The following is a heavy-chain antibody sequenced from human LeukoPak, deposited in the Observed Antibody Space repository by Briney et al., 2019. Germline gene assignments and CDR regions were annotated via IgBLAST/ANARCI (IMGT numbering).Heavy chain of an antibody. CDR1: GGSIGTYY. V-gene: IGHV4-59*08. CDR3: ARHIGGGIEDMDV. CDR2: IYVTGT. J-gene: IGHJ6*03. D-gene: IGHD3-16*02. Sequence: PSETLSLTCTVSGGSIGTYYWSWIRQSPGKGLEWIGYIYVTGTRYDPYLQSRVTISVDRSRNQFFLKMSSVTAADTAVYYCARHIGGGIEDMDVWGKGTKVIVSS.